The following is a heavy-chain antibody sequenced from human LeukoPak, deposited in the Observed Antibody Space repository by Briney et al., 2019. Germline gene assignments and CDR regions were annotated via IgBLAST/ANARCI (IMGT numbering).Heavy chain of an antibody. Sequence: PGGSLRLSCAASGFTFSNAWMSWVRQAPGKGLEWVGRIKSKTDGGTTDYAAPVKGRFTISRDDSKNTLYLQMNSLKTEDTAVYYCTTDRSFWGRVDYWGQGTLVTVSS. J-gene: IGHJ4*02. V-gene: IGHV3-15*01. CDR3: TTDRSFWGRVDY. CDR2: IKSKTDGGTT. CDR1: GFTFSNAW. D-gene: IGHD3-16*01.